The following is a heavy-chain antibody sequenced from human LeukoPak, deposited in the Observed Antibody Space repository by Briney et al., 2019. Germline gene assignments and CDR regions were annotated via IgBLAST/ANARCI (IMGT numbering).Heavy chain of an antibody. Sequence: ASVKVSCKASGYTFTGYYMHWVRPAPGQGLEWVGWINPNSGGTNYAQKFQGRVTMTRDTSISTAYMELSRLRSDDTAVYYCARARTTHYYYYMDVWGKGTTVTVSS. CDR1: GYTFTGYY. D-gene: IGHD4-11*01. CDR3: ARARTTHYYYYMDV. CDR2: INPNSGGT. V-gene: IGHV1-2*02. J-gene: IGHJ6*03.